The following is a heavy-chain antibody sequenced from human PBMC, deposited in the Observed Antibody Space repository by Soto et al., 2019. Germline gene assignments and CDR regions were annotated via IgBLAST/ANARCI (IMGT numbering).Heavy chain of an antibody. CDR3: ARARPNWYYFDY. V-gene: IGHV3-74*01. Sequence: GGSLRLSCAASGFTFSSYWMHWVRQAPGKGLVWVSRINSDGSSTSYADSVKGRFTISRDNAKNTLYLQMNSLRAEDTAVYYCARARPNWYYFDYWGQGTLVTVSS. CDR2: INSDGSST. J-gene: IGHJ4*02. CDR1: GFTFSSYW.